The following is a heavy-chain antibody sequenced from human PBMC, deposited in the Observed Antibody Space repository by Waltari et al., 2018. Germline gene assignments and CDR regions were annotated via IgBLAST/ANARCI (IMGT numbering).Heavy chain of an antibody. CDR2: IKNDGSET. CDR3: ARDKDYGDSI. J-gene: IGHJ4*02. CDR1: GFPFRNFW. D-gene: IGHD4-17*01. V-gene: IGHV3-7*01. Sequence: EIQPVESGGDLVQPGGSLRLSCVTSGFPFRNFWMGRVRQVPGKGLQWLAHIKNDGSETYHVDSVKGRFTISRDNARNTLYLQMNSLRAEDTAVYYCARDKDYGDSIWGQGTLVTVSS.